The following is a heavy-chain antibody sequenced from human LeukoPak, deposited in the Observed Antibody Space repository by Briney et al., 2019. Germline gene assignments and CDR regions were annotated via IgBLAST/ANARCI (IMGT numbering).Heavy chain of an antibody. CDR1: GFTITTYA. CDR3: ARAQGALDY. J-gene: IGHJ4*02. V-gene: IGHV3-23*01. CDR2: IGSGGTE. Sequence: GGSLRLSCAASGFTITTYAVNWVRQAPGKGLEWVSGIGSGGTEYYADSVKGRFIISSDNSQNLVHLQMNSLTVEDTAVYYCARAQGALDYWGQGTLVTVSS. D-gene: IGHD1-26*01.